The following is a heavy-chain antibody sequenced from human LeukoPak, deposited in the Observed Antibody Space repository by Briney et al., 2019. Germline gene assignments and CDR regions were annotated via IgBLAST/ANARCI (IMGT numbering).Heavy chain of an antibody. CDR2: INPSGGST. V-gene: IGHV1-46*01. J-gene: IGHJ5*02. CDR1: GYTSSSYY. Sequence: ASVKVSCKASGYTSSSYYMHWVRQAPGQGLEWMGIINPSGGSTSYAQKFQGRVSMTRDTSTSTVYMELSSLRSEDTAVYYCARDLSITMVRGVTNWFDPWGQGTLVTVSS. CDR3: ARDLSITMVRGVTNWFDP. D-gene: IGHD3-10*01.